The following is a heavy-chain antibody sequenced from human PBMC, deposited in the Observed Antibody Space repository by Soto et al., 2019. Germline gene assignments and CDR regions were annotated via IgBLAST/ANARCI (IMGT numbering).Heavy chain of an antibody. J-gene: IGHJ4*02. CDR1: GGSISNYY. CDR2: TYYSGST. D-gene: IGHD2-15*01. Sequence: SETLSLTCTVSGGSISNYYWSWIRQPPGKGLEWIGYTYYSGSTNHNPSLKSRVTISVDTSKNQFSLTLSSVTAADTAVYYCARGPHCSSGTCYLDYWDQGTLVTVSS. CDR3: ARGPHCSSGTCYLDY. V-gene: IGHV4-59*01.